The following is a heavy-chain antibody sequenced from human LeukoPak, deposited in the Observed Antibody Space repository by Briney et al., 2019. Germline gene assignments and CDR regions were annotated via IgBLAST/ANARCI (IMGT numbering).Heavy chain of an antibody. Sequence: SETLSLTCTVSGDSISFFYWNWIRQPAGKGLEWIGRIYNSGSTNYNPSLKSRVAMSVDTSKNQLSLRLTSGTAADTAVYYCASVEMAHNTEGAFVFWGLGTLVTVPS. J-gene: IGHJ3*01. D-gene: IGHD5-24*01. CDR3: ASVEMAHNTEGAFVF. CDR2: IYNSGST. CDR1: GDSISFFY. V-gene: IGHV4-4*07.